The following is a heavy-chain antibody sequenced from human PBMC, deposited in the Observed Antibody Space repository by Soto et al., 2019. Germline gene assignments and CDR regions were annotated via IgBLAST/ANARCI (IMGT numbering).Heavy chain of an antibody. CDR1: GGSISSGGYS. D-gene: IGHD3-10*01. J-gene: IGHJ6*02. CDR2: IYHSGST. CDR3: ARVVGVRGVNRYYYYGMDV. Sequence: SETLSLTCAVSGGSISSGGYSWSWIRQPPGKGLEWIGYIYHSGSTYYNPSLKSRVTISVDRSKNQCSLKLSSVTAADTAVYYCARVVGVRGVNRYYYYGMDVWGQGTTVTVSS. V-gene: IGHV4-30-2*01.